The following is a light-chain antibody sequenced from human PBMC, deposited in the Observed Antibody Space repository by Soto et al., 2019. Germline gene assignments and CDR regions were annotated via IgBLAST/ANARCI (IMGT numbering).Light chain of an antibody. J-gene: IGKJ3*01. CDR3: QQYGSSPFT. Sequence: EIVLTQSPGTLALSPGERATLSCRASQSVSSNYLTWYQQKPGQAPRLLIHGASSRATGIPDRFSGSGSETDFTLTISRLEPEDFAVYYCQQYGSSPFTFGPGTKVDIK. CDR1: QSVSSNY. CDR2: GAS. V-gene: IGKV3-20*01.